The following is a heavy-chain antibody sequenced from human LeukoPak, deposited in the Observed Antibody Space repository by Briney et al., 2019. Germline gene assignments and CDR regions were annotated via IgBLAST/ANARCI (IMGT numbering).Heavy chain of an antibody. J-gene: IGHJ5*02. V-gene: IGHV1-46*01. D-gene: IGHD2-8*02. Sequence: ASVKVSCKASGYTFTGYYMHWVRQAPGQGLEWMGIINPSGGSTSYAQKFQGRVTMTRDMSTSTVYMELSSLRSEDTAVYYCARTRSGPDRWFDPWGQGTLVTVSS. CDR3: ARTRSGPDRWFDP. CDR1: GYTFTGYY. CDR2: INPSGGST.